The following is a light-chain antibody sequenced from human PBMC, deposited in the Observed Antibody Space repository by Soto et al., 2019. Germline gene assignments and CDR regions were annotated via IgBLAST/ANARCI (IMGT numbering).Light chain of an antibody. V-gene: IGKV1-27*01. CDR3: QKYSSVLT. J-gene: IGKJ5*01. Sequence: DIQMTQSPSSLSASVGDRVTITCRASQGISSFVAWYQQKPGKVPRLLISGASTLQSGVPSRFSGSGSGTDFTLTITSRQPEDVATYYCQKYSSVLTFGQGTRLEIK. CDR1: QGISSF. CDR2: GAS.